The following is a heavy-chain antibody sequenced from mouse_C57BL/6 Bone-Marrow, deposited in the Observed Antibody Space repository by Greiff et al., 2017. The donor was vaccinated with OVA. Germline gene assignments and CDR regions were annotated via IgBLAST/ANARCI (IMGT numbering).Heavy chain of an antibody. Sequence: QVQLQQSGPGLVQPSQSLSITCTVSGFSLTSYGVHWVRQSPGKGLEWLGVRWSGGSTDYNAAFISRLSISKDNSKSQVFFKMNSLQADDTAIYYCARTLMIRDAMDYWGQGTSVTVSS. J-gene: IGHJ4*01. CDR2: RWSGGST. D-gene: IGHD2-4*01. CDR3: ARTLMIRDAMDY. V-gene: IGHV2-2*01. CDR1: GFSLTSYG.